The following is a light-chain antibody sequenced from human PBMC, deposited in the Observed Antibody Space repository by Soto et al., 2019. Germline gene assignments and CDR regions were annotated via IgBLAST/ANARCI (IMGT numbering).Light chain of an antibody. CDR2: YEI. CDR3: HVWDSDANHVV. J-gene: IGLJ2*01. Sequence: SYELTQPPSVSVAPGMTARITCGGNDIGSKSVHWYQQKPGQAPVLVIYYEIDRPSGIPERFFGSNSGNTATLTITRVDAGDEADYYCHVWDSDANHVVFGGGTKVTVL. CDR1: DIGSKS. V-gene: IGLV3-21*01.